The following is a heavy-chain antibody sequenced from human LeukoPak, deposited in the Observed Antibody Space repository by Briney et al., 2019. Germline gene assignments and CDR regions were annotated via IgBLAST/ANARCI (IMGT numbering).Heavy chain of an antibody. CDR1: GFIFSTHG. J-gene: IGHJ4*02. D-gene: IGHD3-10*01. V-gene: IGHV3-30*18. CDR2: ISYDGSTK. CDR3: AKDRHFYGAGTYYNLDY. Sequence: GRSLRLSCAASGFIFSTHGMHWVRQAPGKGLESVSLISYDGSTKYYADSVEGRFTISRDNSKSTLYLQLNSLRVEDTAVYYCAKDRHFYGAGTYYNLDYWGQGTLVTVSS.